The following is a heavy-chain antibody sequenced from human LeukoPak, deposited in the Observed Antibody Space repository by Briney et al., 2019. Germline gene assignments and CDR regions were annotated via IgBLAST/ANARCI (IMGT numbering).Heavy chain of an antibody. CDR1: GGTFRSYA. CDR3: ASISYGQYFDY. CDR2: INPNSGGT. D-gene: IGHD5-18*01. J-gene: IGHJ4*02. Sequence: GSSVKVSCKASGGTFRSYAISWVRQAPGQGLEWMGWINPNSGGTNYAQKFQGRVTMTRDTSISTAYMELSRLRSDDTAVYYCASISYGQYFDYWGQGTLVTVSS. V-gene: IGHV1-2*02.